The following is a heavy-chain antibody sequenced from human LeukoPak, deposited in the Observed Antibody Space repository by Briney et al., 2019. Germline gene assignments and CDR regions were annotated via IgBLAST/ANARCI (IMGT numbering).Heavy chain of an antibody. Sequence: PGRTLRLSCAASGFTFSSYWMSWVRQAPGKGLEWVANIKQDGSEKYYVDSVKGRFTISRDNAKNSLYLQMNSLRAEDTAVYYCARAHGSGSYPRYFDYWGQGTLVTVSS. CDR1: GFTFSSYW. CDR2: IKQDGSEK. V-gene: IGHV3-7*01. CDR3: ARAHGSGSYPRYFDY. D-gene: IGHD3-10*01. J-gene: IGHJ4*02.